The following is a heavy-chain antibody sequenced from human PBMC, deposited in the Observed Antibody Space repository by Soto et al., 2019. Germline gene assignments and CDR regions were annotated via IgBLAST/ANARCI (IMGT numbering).Heavy chain of an antibody. CDR2: INNDGSGT. Sequence: EVQLVESGGGLVQPGGSLRLSCAASGFTLSIYWMHWVCQVPGKGLEWVSRINNDGSGTSYAGSVNGRFTISRDDAKNMVYLQMNSLRAEDTAVYYCATVFDSWGQGTLVTVSS. CDR3: ATVFDS. J-gene: IGHJ5*01. CDR1: GFTLSIYW. V-gene: IGHV3-74*01.